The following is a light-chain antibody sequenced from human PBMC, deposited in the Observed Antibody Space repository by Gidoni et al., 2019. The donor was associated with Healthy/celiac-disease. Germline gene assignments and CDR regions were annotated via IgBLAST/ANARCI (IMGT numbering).Light chain of an antibody. Sequence: DIQMTQFPSTLSASVGDRVTITCRASQSISSWLAWYQQKPGKAPKLLIYDASSLESGVPSRFSGSGSGTEFTLTISSLQPDDFATYYCQQYNSYSPTFGQXTKLGIK. CDR2: DAS. J-gene: IGKJ2*01. CDR1: QSISSW. V-gene: IGKV1-5*01. CDR3: QQYNSYSPT.